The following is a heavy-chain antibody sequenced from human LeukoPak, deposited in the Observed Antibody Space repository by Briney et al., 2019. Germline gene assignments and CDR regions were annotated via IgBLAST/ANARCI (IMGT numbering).Heavy chain of an antibody. Sequence: PGGSVRLSCAASGFTFSSYEMNWVRQAPGKGLEWVSYISSSGSTIYYADSVKGRFTISRDNAKNSLYLQMNSLRAEDTAVYYCARTTRSGWVTFDNWGQGTLVTVSS. V-gene: IGHV3-48*03. D-gene: IGHD6-19*01. CDR1: GFTFSSYE. CDR2: ISSSGSTI. J-gene: IGHJ4*02. CDR3: ARTTRSGWVTFDN.